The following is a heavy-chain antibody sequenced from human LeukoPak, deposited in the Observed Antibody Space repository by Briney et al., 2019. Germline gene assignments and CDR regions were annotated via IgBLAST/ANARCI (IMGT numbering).Heavy chain of an antibody. D-gene: IGHD4-11*01. V-gene: IGHV3-21*01. Sequence: GGPLRLSCAASGFTFSSYSMNWVRQAPGKGLEWVSSISSSSSYIYYADSVKGRFTISRDNAKNSLYLQMNSLRAEDTAVYYCVRDFSLTRLQRPFDYWGQGTLVTVSS. J-gene: IGHJ4*02. CDR3: VRDFSLTRLQRPFDY. CDR1: GFTFSSYS. CDR2: ISSSSSYI.